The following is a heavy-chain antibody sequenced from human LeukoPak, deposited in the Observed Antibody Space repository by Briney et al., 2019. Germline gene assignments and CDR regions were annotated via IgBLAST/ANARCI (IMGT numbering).Heavy chain of an antibody. D-gene: IGHD6-13*01. J-gene: IGHJ6*02. Sequence: PSETLSLTCAVYGGSFSGYYWSWIRQPPGKGLEWIGEINHSGSTNYNPSLKSRVTISVDTSKHQFSLKLSSVTAADTAVYYCAIRIAASGPGRYYYGMDVWGQGTTVTVSS. CDR3: AIRIAASGPGRYYYGMDV. V-gene: IGHV4-34*01. CDR1: GGSFSGYY. CDR2: INHSGST.